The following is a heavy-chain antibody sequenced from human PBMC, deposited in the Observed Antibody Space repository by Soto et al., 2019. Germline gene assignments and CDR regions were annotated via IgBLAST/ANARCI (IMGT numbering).Heavy chain of an antibody. CDR3: ARDILVGGNGFDS. CDR1: DDSISSGGYY. D-gene: IGHD1-26*01. CDR2: VYHSGST. Sequence: QVQLQESGPGLVKPSQTLSLTCIVSDDSISSGGYYWTWIRQHPGRGLEWIGNVYHSGSTYYNPSLKSRVTIAVDTSKKQFSLKLSSVTAADTAVYFCARDILVGGNGFDSWGQGTLVTVSS. V-gene: IGHV4-31*03. J-gene: IGHJ4*02.